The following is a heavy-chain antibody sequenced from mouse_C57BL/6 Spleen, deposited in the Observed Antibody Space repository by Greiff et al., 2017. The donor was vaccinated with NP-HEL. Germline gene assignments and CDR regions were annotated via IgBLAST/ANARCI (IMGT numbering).Heavy chain of an antibody. Sequence: EVQGVESGGDLVKPGGSLKLSCAASGFTFSSYGMSWVRQTPDKRLEWVATISSGGSYTYYPDSVKGRFTISRDNAKNTLYLQMSSLKSEDTAMYYCARHDYAYYYAMDYWGQGTSVTVSS. J-gene: IGHJ4*01. D-gene: IGHD2-4*01. CDR1: GFTFSSYG. CDR3: ARHDYAYYYAMDY. CDR2: ISSGGSYT. V-gene: IGHV5-6*01.